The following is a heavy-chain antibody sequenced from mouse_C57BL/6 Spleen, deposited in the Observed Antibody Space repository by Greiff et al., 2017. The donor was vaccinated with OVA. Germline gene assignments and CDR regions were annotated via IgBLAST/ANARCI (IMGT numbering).Heavy chain of an antibody. V-gene: IGHV14-4*01. Sequence: EVQLQQSGAELVRPGASVKLSCTASGFNIKDDYMHWVKQRPEQGLEWIGWIDPENGDTEYASKFQGKATITADTSSNTAYLQLSSLTSEDTAVYYCTIYSNYERYFDVWGTGTTVTVSS. J-gene: IGHJ1*03. CDR2: IDPENGDT. CDR3: TIYSNYERYFDV. D-gene: IGHD2-5*01. CDR1: GFNIKDDY.